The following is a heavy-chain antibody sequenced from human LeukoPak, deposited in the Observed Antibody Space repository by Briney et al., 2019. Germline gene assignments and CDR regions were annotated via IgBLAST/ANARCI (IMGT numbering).Heavy chain of an antibody. D-gene: IGHD3-22*01. CDR3: AKDRAGSHPYDTSGLTPSDH. CDR2: IRYDGSNK. V-gene: IGHV3-30*02. Sequence: PGGSLRLSCAASGFTFSSYGMHWVRQAPGKGLEWVAFIRYDGSNKYYADSVKGRFTISRDNSKNTLYLQMNSLRAEDTAVYYCAKDRAGSHPYDTSGLTPSDHWGQGTLVTVSS. J-gene: IGHJ5*02. CDR1: GFTFSSYG.